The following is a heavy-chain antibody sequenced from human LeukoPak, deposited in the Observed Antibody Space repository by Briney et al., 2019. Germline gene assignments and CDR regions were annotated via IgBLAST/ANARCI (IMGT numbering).Heavy chain of an antibody. CDR1: GGSISSYY. D-gene: IGHD3-22*01. CDR3: ASSLYYYDSSGYF. Sequence: PSETLSLTCTVSGGSISSYYWSWVRQPPGKGLEWIGYIYYSGSTNYNPSLKSRVTISVDTSKNQFSLKLSFVTAADTAVYYCASSLYYYDSSGYFWGQGTLVTVSS. J-gene: IGHJ4*02. V-gene: IGHV4-59*12. CDR2: IYYSGST.